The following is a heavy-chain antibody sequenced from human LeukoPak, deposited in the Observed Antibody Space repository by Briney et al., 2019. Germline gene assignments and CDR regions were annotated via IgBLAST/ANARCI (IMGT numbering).Heavy chain of an antibody. CDR3: AKAVSGDSSGYYHGDAFDI. CDR2: ISSNGGST. D-gene: IGHD3-22*01. V-gene: IGHV3-64*01. Sequence: GGSLRLSCAASGFTFSSYAMHWVRQAPGKGLEYVSSISSNGGSTYYANSVKGRFTISRDNSKNTLYLQMNSLRAEDTAVYYCAKAVSGDSSGYYHGDAFDIWGQGTMVTVSS. J-gene: IGHJ3*02. CDR1: GFTFSSYA.